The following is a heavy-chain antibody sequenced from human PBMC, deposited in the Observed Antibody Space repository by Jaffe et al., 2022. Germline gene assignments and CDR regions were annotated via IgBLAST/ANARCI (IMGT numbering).Heavy chain of an antibody. D-gene: IGHD1-26*01. V-gene: IGHV3-73*02. CDR1: GFTFSGSA. CDR3: TSRPYSGSRISAFDI. J-gene: IGHJ3*02. CDR2: IRSKANSYAT. Sequence: EVQLVESGGGLVQPGGSLKLSCAASGFTFSGSAMHWVRQASGKGLEWVGRIRSKANSYATAYAASVKGRFTISRDDSKNTAYLQMNSLKTEDTAVYYCTSRPYSGSRISAFDIWGQGTMVTVSS.